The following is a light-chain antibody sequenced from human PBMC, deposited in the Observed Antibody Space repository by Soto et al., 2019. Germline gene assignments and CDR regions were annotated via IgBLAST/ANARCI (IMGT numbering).Light chain of an antibody. V-gene: IGKV3-20*01. CDR3: QQYGSSPT. J-gene: IGKJ4*01. Sequence: VMTQAPATLSGSPGERATLSCRASQTINNNVAWYQLKDGQVPRLLIYDASSRATGIPDRFSGSGSGTDFSLTISRMESEDFAVYHCQQYGSSPTFGGGTKVDIK. CDR1: QTINNN. CDR2: DAS.